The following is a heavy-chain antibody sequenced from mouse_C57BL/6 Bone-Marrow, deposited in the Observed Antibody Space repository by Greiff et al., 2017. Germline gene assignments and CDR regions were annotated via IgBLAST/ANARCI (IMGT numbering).Heavy chain of an antibody. CDR3: ATLSHYYAMDY. Sequence: EVKLMESGGGLVKPGGSLKLSCAASGFTFSDYGMHWVRQAPEKGLEWVAYISSGSSTIYYADTVKGRFTISRDNAKNTLFLHMTSLRSEDTAMYYCATLSHYYAMDYWGQGTSVTVSS. V-gene: IGHV5-17*01. J-gene: IGHJ4*01. CDR1: GFTFSDYG. CDR2: ISSGSSTI. D-gene: IGHD2-3*01.